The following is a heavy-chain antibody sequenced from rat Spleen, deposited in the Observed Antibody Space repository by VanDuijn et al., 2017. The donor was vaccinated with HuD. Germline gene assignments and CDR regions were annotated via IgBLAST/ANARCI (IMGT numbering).Heavy chain of an antibody. CDR2: ITNASGRT. CDR1: GFTFSDYN. D-gene: IGHD1-9*01. J-gene: IGHJ2*01. V-gene: IGHV5-22*01. Sequence: EVQLVESGGGLVQPGRSLKLSYAAAGFTFSDYNMAWVRQAPKKGLEWVASITNASGRTYYPDSVKGRFTVSRDNAKSTLYLQMNSLRSEDTATYYCARQDYGYNYDYWGQGVMVTVSS. CDR3: ARQDYGYNYDY.